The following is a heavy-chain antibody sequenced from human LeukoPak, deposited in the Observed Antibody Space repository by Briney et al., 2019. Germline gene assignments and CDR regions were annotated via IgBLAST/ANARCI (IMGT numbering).Heavy chain of an antibody. CDR2: ISSSSSYI. CDR1: GFTFSNYS. V-gene: IGHV3-21*01. D-gene: IGHD3-10*01. CDR3: ARDMLWFGESSHENDY. J-gene: IGHJ4*02. Sequence: GGPVRLFCAACGFTFSNYSMMWLRDARGEALVGVSSISSSSSYICYADSVKGRFTISRDNAKNSLYLQMNSLRAEDTAVYYCARDMLWFGESSHENDYWGQGTLVTVSS.